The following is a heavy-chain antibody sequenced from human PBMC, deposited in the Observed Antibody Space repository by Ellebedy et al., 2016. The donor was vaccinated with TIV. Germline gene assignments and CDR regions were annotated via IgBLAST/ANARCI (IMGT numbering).Heavy chain of an antibody. D-gene: IGHD3-10*01. V-gene: IGHV1-46*03. CDR3: ARDSTEGAPSRSFYLYHYMDV. CDR2: VNPRGRGA. CDR1: GYTFTSHY. J-gene: IGHJ6*03. Sequence: ASVKVSCXASGYTFTSHYIHWVRQAPGQGLEWMGIVNPRGRGASYAQKFQDRLTMTRDPSTSTVYMELSSLSSEDTALYYCARDSTEGAPSRSFYLYHYMDVWGRGTTVTVSS.